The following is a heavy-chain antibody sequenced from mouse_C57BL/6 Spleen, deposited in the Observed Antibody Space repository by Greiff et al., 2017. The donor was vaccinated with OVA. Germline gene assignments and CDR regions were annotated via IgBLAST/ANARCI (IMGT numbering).Heavy chain of an antibody. CDR3: ARGGYDYDWFAY. CDR2: ISDGGSYT. Sequence: EVQLVESGGGLVKPGGSLKLSCAASGFTFSSYAMSWVRQTPEKRLEWVATISDGGSYTYYPDNVKGRFTISRDNAKNNLYLQMSQLKSEDTAMYYCARGGYDYDWFAYWGQGTLVTVSA. CDR1: GFTFSSYA. V-gene: IGHV5-4*01. J-gene: IGHJ3*01. D-gene: IGHD2-4*01.